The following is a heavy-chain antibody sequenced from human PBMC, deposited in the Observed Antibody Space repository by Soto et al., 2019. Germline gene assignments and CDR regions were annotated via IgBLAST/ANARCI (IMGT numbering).Heavy chain of an antibody. V-gene: IGHV3-23*01. CDR1: GFTFSTYA. CDR2: ITTSGGNT. CDR3: AGRYCTNGVCYTNYYYYIDV. J-gene: IGHJ6*03. D-gene: IGHD2-8*01. Sequence: GGSLRLSCAASGFTFSTYAMSWVRQAPGKGLEWVSTITTSGGNTYYADSVQGRFTISRDNSKNTLYLQMNSLRAEDTAVYYCAGRYCTNGVCYTNYYYYIDVWGKGTKVTVSS.